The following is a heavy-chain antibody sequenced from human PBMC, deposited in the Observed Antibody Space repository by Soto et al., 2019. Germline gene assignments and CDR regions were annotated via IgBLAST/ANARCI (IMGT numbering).Heavy chain of an antibody. CDR2: IYNAEST. J-gene: IGHJ4*02. Sequence: SETLSLTCTVSGGSISSSGYYWTWIRQHPGKGLEWIGYIYNAESTQYNPSLKSRVTISVHTSKNQFSLDLRSVTAADTAVYYCATSVGATDFDYWGQGTLVTVSS. CDR1: GGSISSSGYY. D-gene: IGHD1-26*01. V-gene: IGHV4-31*03. CDR3: ATSVGATDFDY.